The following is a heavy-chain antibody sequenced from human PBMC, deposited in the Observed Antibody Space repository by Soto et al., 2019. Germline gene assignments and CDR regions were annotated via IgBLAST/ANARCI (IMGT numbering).Heavy chain of an antibody. Sequence: HPGGSLRLSCAASGFTFSSYAMSWVRQAPGKGLEWVSAISGSGGSTYYADSVKGRFTISRDNSKNTLYLQMNSLRAEDTAVYYCAKPLADDYGDYHIFHDALDIWGQGTMVTVSS. D-gene: IGHD4-17*01. CDR1: GFTFSSYA. J-gene: IGHJ3*02. CDR2: ISGSGGST. V-gene: IGHV3-23*01. CDR3: AKPLADDYGDYHIFHDALDI.